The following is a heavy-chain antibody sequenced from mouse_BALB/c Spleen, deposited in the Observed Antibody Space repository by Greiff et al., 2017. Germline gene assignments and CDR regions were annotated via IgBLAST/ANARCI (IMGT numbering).Heavy chain of an antibody. J-gene: IGHJ4*01. CDR2: IDPANGNT. D-gene: IGHD4-1*01. CDR1: GFNIKDTY. V-gene: IGHV14-3*02. CDR3: AIGTGYAMDY. Sequence: EVQLQQSGAELVKPGASVKLSCTASGFNIKDTYMHWVKQRPEQGLEWIGRIDPANGNTKYDPKFQGKATITADTSSNTAYLQLSSLTSEDTAVYYCAIGTGYAMDYWGQGTSVTVSS.